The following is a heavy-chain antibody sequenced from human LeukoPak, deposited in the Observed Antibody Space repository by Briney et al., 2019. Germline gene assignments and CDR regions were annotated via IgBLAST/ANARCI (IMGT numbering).Heavy chain of an antibody. V-gene: IGHV4-59*01. Sequence: SETLSLTCTVSGGSISSYYWSWIRQPPGKGLEWIGYIYYSGSTNYNPSLKSRVTISVDTSKNQFSLKLSSVTAADMAVYYCARAPLYSGSYWGAFDIWGQGTMVTVSS. J-gene: IGHJ3*02. CDR2: IYYSGST. D-gene: IGHD1-26*01. CDR1: GGSISSYY. CDR3: ARAPLYSGSYWGAFDI.